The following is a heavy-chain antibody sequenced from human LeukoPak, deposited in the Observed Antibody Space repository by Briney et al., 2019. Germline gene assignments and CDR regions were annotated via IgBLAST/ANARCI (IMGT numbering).Heavy chain of an antibody. CDR2: VNGNGGST. D-gene: IGHD3-16*02. J-gene: IGHJ4*02. CDR1: GFSFSAYA. CDR3: AKSLYGGCDY. V-gene: IGHV3-23*01. Sequence: GGSLRLSCAASGFSFSAYAMSWVRQAPGKGLEWVSGVNGNGGSTSYADSVKGRFTIFRDNSKNTVYLQMNSLRVEDTAVYYCAKSLYGGCDYWGQGTVVTVSS.